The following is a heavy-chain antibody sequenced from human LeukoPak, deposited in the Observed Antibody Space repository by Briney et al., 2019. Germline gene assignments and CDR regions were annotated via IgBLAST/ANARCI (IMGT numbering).Heavy chain of an antibody. Sequence: SETLSLTCTVSGGSISSYHWSWLRQPPGKGLEWIGYIYYSGSTNYNPSLKSRVTISVDTSKNQFSLKLSSVTAADTAVYYCARGIAAAGNYYYYGMDVWGQGTTVTVSS. CDR2: IYYSGST. CDR1: GGSISSYH. J-gene: IGHJ6*02. V-gene: IGHV4-59*08. D-gene: IGHD6-13*01. CDR3: ARGIAAAGNYYYYGMDV.